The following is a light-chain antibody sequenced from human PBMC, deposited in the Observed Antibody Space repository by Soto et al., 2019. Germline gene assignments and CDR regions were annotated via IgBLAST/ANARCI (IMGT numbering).Light chain of an antibody. J-gene: IGKJ4*01. CDR2: DAS. CDR1: QDISNY. V-gene: IGKV1-33*01. Sequence: DIQMTQSPSSLSASVGDRVTITCQASQDISNYLNWYQQKPGKNPKLLIYDASNLEIGVPSRLSRSGSVTDFPFTISSLQSEDIVTYYCQEYDNLPTFGGGTKVEIK. CDR3: QEYDNLPT.